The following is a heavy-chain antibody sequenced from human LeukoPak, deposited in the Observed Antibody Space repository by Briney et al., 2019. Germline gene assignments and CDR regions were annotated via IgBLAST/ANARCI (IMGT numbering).Heavy chain of an antibody. CDR3: ATVSRNNVAAGHAFDI. CDR1: GGSISDSGYY. CDR2: IYYSGST. J-gene: IGHJ3*02. V-gene: IGHV4-39*07. Sequence: PSETLSLTCIVSGGSISDSGYYWGWIRQPPGKGLEWIGSIYYSGSTYYNPSLKSRVTISVDTSKNQFSLKLSSVTAADTAVYYCATVSRNNVAAGHAFDIWGQGTMVTVSS. D-gene: IGHD2/OR15-2a*01.